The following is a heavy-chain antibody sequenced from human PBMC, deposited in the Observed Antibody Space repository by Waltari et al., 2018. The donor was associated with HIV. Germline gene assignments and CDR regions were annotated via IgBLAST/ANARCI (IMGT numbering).Heavy chain of an antibody. Sequence: RSLRLSCAASGFTFKNFAMNWVRQAPGKGLEWVGNIYYDGSKKFYGDSVRGRFTISRDNSKQILYLQMNSLRVEDTALYYCARDYNYAPDYWGQGTLVVVSS. CDR3: ARDYNYAPDY. CDR2: IYYDGSKK. CDR1: GFTFKNFA. J-gene: IGHJ4*02. V-gene: IGHV3-33*01. D-gene: IGHD5-18*01.